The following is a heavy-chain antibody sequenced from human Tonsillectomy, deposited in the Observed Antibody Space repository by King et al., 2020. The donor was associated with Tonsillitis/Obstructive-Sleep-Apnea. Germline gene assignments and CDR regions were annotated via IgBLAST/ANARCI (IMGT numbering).Heavy chain of an antibody. Sequence: TLKESGPTLVKPTQTLTLTCTFSGFSLSTSGVGVGWIRQHPGKAMEWLALIYWDDDKRYSPSLKSRLTITKDTSKNQVVLTMTNMDPVDTATYYCAHSSRLRFVEWLHYYYYMDVRGRGTAVTVSS. D-gene: IGHD3-3*01. V-gene: IGHV2-5*02. J-gene: IGHJ6*03. CDR2: IYWDDDK. CDR1: GFSLSTSGVG. CDR3: AHSSRLRFVEWLHYYYYMDV.